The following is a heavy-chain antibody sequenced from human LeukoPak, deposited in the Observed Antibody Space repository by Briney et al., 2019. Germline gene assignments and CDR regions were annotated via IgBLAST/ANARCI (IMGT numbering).Heavy chain of an antibody. CDR3: ATSLSGWGTYHYMNV. J-gene: IGHJ6*03. D-gene: IGHD6-19*01. V-gene: IGHV3-48*03. CDR2: IASDGTI. CDR1: GFTFSSYE. Sequence: GGSLRLSCAASGFTFSSYEMNWVRQAPGRGLDWVSFIASDGTIYYADSVRGRFTLSRDNAKNSLYPQMNSLRAEDTAVYYCATSLSGWGTYHYMNVWGKGTTVTISS.